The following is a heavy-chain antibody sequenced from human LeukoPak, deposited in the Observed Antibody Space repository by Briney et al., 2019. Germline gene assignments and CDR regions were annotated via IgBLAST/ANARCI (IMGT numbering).Heavy chain of an antibody. D-gene: IGHD2-21*01. Sequence: GGSLRLSCAASGFTFSSYWMSWVRQAPGKGLEWVANIKQDGSEKYYVDSVKGRFTISRDNDKNSMYLQMNSLRDEDTAVYYCARRPLNSGGWFDPWGQGTLVTVSS. CDR1: GFTFSSYW. V-gene: IGHV3-7*01. J-gene: IGHJ5*02. CDR2: IKQDGSEK. CDR3: ARRPLNSGGWFDP.